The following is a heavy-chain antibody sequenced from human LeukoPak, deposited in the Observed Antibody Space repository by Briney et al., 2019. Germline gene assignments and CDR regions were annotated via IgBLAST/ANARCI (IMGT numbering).Heavy chain of an antibody. CDR2: MNPNSGNT. J-gene: IGHJ5*02. V-gene: IGHV1-8*01. CDR1: GYTLTELS. D-gene: IGHD4-17*01. CDR3: VRAIRTTVTTFWFDP. Sequence: ASVKVSCKVSGYTLTELSMHWVRQATGQGLEWMGWMNPNSGNTGYAQNFQGRITMTRDTSISTAYMELSSLRSEDTAVYYCVRAIRTTVTTFWFDPWGQGTLVTVSS.